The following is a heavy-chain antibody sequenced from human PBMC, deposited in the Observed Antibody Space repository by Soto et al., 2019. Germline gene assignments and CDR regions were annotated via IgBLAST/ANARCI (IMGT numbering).Heavy chain of an antibody. CDR3: ANRPNYYDSSGYYYKQDYFDY. J-gene: IGHJ4*02. D-gene: IGHD3-22*01. CDR2: ISYDGNNK. CDR1: GYTFTSSA. V-gene: IGHV3-30-3*01. Sequence: GGSLRLSCAASGYTFTSSAIHWVRQAPGKGLEWVALISYDGNNKDYADSVRGRFSISRDNSKNTLYLQMNSLRAEDTAVYYCANRPNYYDSSGYYYKQDYFDYWGQGTLVTVSS.